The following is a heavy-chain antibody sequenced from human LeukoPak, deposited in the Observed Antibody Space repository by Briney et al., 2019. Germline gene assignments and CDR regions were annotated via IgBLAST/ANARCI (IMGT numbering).Heavy chain of an antibody. CDR2: IWYDGSNK. J-gene: IGHJ4*02. CDR3: ARRRVAALDY. D-gene: IGHD6-6*01. V-gene: IGHV3-33*01. Sequence: PGGSLRLSCAASGFTFSSYGMLWVRQAPGKGLEWVAVIWYDGSNKYYADSVKGRFTISRDNYKNTLYLQMNSLRAEDTAVYYCARRRVAALDYWGQGTLVTVSS. CDR1: GFTFSSYG.